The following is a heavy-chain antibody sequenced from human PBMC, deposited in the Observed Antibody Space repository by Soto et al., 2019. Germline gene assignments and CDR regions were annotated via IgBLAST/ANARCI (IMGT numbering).Heavy chain of an antibody. Sequence: ESLKISCQGGGYDFTTFWIAWVRQMPGKGLEWMGIVYPGDSYTKYSPSFEGHVTISADKSISTAYLQWSSLKASDSAVYYCARLSRASFALDVWGQGTTVTVSS. D-gene: IGHD3-16*01. CDR2: VYPGDSYT. CDR1: GYDFTTFW. V-gene: IGHV5-51*01. CDR3: ARLSRASFALDV. J-gene: IGHJ6*02.